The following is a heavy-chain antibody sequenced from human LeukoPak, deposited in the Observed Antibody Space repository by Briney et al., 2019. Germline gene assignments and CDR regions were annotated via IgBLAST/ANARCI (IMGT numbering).Heavy chain of an antibody. CDR2: IYTSGST. CDR1: GGSISSGSYY. D-gene: IGHD3-22*01. J-gene: IGHJ5*02. V-gene: IGHV4-61*02. Sequence: SETLSLTCTVSGGSISSGSYYWSWIRQPAGKGLEWIGRIYTSGSTNYNSSLKSRVTISVDTSKNQFSLKLSSVTAADTAVYYCARALYYYDSRWFDPWGQGTLVTVSS. CDR3: ARALYYYDSRWFDP.